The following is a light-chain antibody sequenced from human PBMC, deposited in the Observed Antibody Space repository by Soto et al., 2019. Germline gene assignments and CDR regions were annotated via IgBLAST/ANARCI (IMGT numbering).Light chain of an antibody. Sequence: QSALTQPPSASGTPGQSVTIPCTGTSSDVGDYNYVSWYQQHPGKAPKLMIYEVSRRPSGVPDRFSGSKSGNTASLTVSGLQAEDEADYYCCSYAGSSTWVFGGGTKLTVL. V-gene: IGLV2-8*01. CDR1: SSDVGDYNY. CDR2: EVS. CDR3: CSYAGSSTWV. J-gene: IGLJ2*01.